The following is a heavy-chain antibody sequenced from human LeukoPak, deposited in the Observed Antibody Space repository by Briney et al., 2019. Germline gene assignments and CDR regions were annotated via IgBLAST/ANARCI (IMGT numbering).Heavy chain of an antibody. CDR2: ISNSSSYI. V-gene: IGHV3-21*01. CDR3: ARDPFDGWFNDNWFDP. Sequence: AGGSLRLSCAASGFTFSSYSMNWVRQAPGKGLEWVSSISNSSSYIYYADSVKGRFTISRDNAKNSLYLQMNSLRAEDTAVYYCARDPFDGWFNDNWFDPWGQGTLVTVSS. CDR1: GFTFSSYS. J-gene: IGHJ5*02. D-gene: IGHD6-19*01.